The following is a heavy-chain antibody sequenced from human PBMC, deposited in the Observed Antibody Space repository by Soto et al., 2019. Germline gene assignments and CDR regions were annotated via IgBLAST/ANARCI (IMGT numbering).Heavy chain of an antibody. CDR2: INPNSGGT. CDR1: GYTFSGHQ. Sequence: QVQLVQSGAEVKKPGASVKVSCKASGYTFSGHQMHWVRQAPGQGLEWMGWINPNSGGTNYAQKFQGRVTMTRDTSITTAYIELHRLTSDDTAVYYCARGRDIVSLGNWGQGTLVIVSS. V-gene: IGHV1-2*02. CDR3: ARGRDIVSLGN. D-gene: IGHD2-15*01. J-gene: IGHJ4*02.